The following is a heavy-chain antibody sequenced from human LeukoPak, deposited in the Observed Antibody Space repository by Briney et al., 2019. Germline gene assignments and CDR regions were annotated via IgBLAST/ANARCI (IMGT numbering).Heavy chain of an antibody. Sequence: SETLSLTCAVYGGSFSGYYWSWIRRPPGKGLEWIGYIYYSGSTNYNPSLKSRVTISVDTSKNQFSLKLSSVTAADTAVYYCAKGGKWDVTPFDYWGQGTLVTVSS. CDR1: GGSFSGYY. V-gene: IGHV4-59*01. J-gene: IGHJ4*02. D-gene: IGHD1-26*01. CDR3: AKGGKWDVTPFDY. CDR2: IYYSGST.